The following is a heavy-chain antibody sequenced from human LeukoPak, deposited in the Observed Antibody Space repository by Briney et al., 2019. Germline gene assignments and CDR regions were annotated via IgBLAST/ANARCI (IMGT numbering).Heavy chain of an antibody. J-gene: IGHJ4*02. Sequence: GGSLRLSCVFSGFTFSSYAMSLVRQAPGKGLEWVSSLSGSGGSTYYADSVKGRFTISRDNSKNTLYLQMNSLRVEDTAVYYCAKDPHTGYSFAYWGQGTLVTVSS. V-gene: IGHV3-23*01. D-gene: IGHD5-18*01. CDR3: AKDPHTGYSFAY. CDR2: LSGSGGST. CDR1: GFTFSSYA.